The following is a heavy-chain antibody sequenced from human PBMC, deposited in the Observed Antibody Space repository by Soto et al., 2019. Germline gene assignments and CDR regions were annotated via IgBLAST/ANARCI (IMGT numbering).Heavy chain of an antibody. Sequence: GGSLRLSCAASGFTFSSYSMNWVRQAPGKGLEWVSSISSSSSYIYYADSVKGRFTISRDNAKNSLYLQMNSLRAEDTAVYYCARDRSGYRAIYNYMDVWGKGTTVTVSS. J-gene: IGHJ6*03. D-gene: IGHD3-3*01. CDR3: ARDRSGYRAIYNYMDV. V-gene: IGHV3-21*01. CDR1: GFTFSSYS. CDR2: ISSSSSYI.